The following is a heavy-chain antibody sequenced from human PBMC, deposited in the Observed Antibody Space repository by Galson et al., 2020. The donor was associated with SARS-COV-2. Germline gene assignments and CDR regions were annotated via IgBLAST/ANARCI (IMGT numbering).Heavy chain of an antibody. CDR2: IYYSGST. Sequence: SETLSLTCTVSGGSISSGGYYWSWIRQHPGKGLEWIGYIYYSGSTYYNPFLKSRVTISVDTSKNQFSLKLSSVTAADTAVYYCARVIRDRYYDSSGYYFTEDYFDYWGQGTLVTVSS. CDR1: GGSISSGGYY. J-gene: IGHJ4*02. CDR3: ARVIRDRYYDSSGYYFTEDYFDY. D-gene: IGHD3-22*01. V-gene: IGHV4-31*03.